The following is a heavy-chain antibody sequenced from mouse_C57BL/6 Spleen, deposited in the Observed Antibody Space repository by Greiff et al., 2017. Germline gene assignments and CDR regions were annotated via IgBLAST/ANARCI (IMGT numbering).Heavy chain of an antibody. J-gene: IGHJ1*03. CDR3: ARYMDYNYGYFDV. Sequence: EVQGVESGGGLVQPGGSLSLSCAASGFTFTDYYMSWVRQPPGKALEWLGFIRNKANGYTTEYSASVKGRFTISRDNSQSILYLQMNALRAEDSATYYCARYMDYNYGYFDVWGTGTTVTVSS. D-gene: IGHD2-12*01. CDR1: GFTFTDYY. CDR2: IRNKANGYTT. V-gene: IGHV7-3*01.